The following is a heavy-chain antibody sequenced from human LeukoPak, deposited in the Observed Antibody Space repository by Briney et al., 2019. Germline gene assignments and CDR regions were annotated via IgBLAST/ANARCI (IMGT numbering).Heavy chain of an antibody. D-gene: IGHD3-22*01. V-gene: IGHV3-7*01. J-gene: IGHJ4*02. CDR1: GFVFSSYW. CDR2: IKQDGSDK. CDR3: AKDPNSSGYYDYYFDY. Sequence: GGSLRLSCAASGFVFSSYWMSWVRQAPGKGLEWVANIKQDGSDKQYVDSVKGRFTTSRDNAKSSLYLQTDSLRAEDSAVYYCAKDPNSSGYYDYYFDYWGQGTLVTVSS.